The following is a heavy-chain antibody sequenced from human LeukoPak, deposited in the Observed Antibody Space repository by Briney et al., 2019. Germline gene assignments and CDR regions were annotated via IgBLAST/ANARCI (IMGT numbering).Heavy chain of an antibody. D-gene: IGHD1-26*01. CDR1: GYTFTSYG. CDR3: ARDKHYPGPYYYYGMDV. V-gene: IGHV1-18*01. J-gene: IGHJ6*02. CDR2: ISAYNGNT. Sequence: GASVKVSCKASGYTFTSYGISWVRQAPGQGLEWMGWISAYNGNTNYAQRLQGRVTMTTDTSTSTAYMELRSLRSDDTAMYYCARDKHYPGPYYYYGMDVWGQGTTVTVSS.